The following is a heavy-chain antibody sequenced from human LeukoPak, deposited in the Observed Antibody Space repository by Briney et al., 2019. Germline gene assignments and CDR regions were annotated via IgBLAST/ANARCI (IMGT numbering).Heavy chain of an antibody. V-gene: IGHV1-46*01. CDR1: GYTFTSYY. CDR2: INPSGGST. CDR3: ARDPVAGKIKRGGGRPVDY. D-gene: IGHD6-19*01. J-gene: IGHJ4*02. Sequence: ASVKVSCKASGYTFTSYYMHWVRQAPGQGLEWMGIINPSGGSTSYAQKFQGRVTMTRDTSTSTVYMELSSLRSDDTAVYYCARDPVAGKIKRGGGRPVDYWGQGTLVTVSS.